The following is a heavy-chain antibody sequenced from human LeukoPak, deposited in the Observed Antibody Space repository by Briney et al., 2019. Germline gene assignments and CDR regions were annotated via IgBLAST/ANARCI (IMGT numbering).Heavy chain of an antibody. D-gene: IGHD3-9*01. Sequence: PSETLSLTCAVYGGSFSGYYWSWIRQPPGKGLEWIGEINHSGSTNYNPSLKSRVTISVGTSKNQFSLKLSSVTAADTAVYYCARARVLRYFDWSQQYYYYGMDVWGQGTTVTVSS. CDR3: ARARVLRYFDWSQQYYYYGMDV. V-gene: IGHV4-34*01. J-gene: IGHJ6*02. CDR2: INHSGST. CDR1: GGSFSGYY.